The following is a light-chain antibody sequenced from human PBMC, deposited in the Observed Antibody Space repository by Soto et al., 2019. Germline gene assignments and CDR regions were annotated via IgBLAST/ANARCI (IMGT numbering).Light chain of an antibody. CDR2: GNS. J-gene: IGLJ1*01. Sequence: QAVLAQPHSVSGAPGQKVTISCTGSSSNIGAGYDLHWYQQLPGTAPKLLLYGNSNRPSGVPDRFSGSKSGTSASLAITGLQAEDEADYYCQSYDSSLSAYVFGTGTKVTV. CDR3: QSYDSSLSAYV. V-gene: IGLV1-40*01. CDR1: SSNIGAGYD.